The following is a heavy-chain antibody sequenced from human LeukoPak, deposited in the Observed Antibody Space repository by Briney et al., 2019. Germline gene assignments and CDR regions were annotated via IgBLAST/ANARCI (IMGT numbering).Heavy chain of an antibody. J-gene: IGHJ6*02. D-gene: IGHD2-8*01. Sequence: GGSLRLACAASGFTFSGSAMHWVRQAAGEGLEWVGCIISKANNYAIEYAASVKGRFTISCDDSKNTAYLQMNSLKTEDTAVYYCTSRMTSWDYYYGMDVWGQGTTVTVSS. CDR3: TSRMTSWDYYYGMDV. CDR1: GFTFSGSA. V-gene: IGHV3-73*01. CDR2: IISKANNYAI.